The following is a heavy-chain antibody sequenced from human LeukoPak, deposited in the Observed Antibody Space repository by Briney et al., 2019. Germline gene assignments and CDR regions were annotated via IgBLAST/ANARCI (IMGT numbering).Heavy chain of an antibody. J-gene: IGHJ3*02. CDR3: ARVGFAEATFAFDI. CDR2: IYHSGST. V-gene: IGHV4-38-2*02. D-gene: IGHD3-10*01. CDR1: GYSISSGYY. Sequence: PSETLSLTCTVSGYSISSGYYWGWIRQPPGKGLEWIGSIYHSGSTYYNPSLKSRVTISVDTSTNQFSLKLSSVSATDTAVYYCARVGFAEATFAFDIWGQGTLVTVSS.